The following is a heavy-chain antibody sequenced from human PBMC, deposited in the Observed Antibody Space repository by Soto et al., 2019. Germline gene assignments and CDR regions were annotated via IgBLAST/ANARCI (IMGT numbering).Heavy chain of an antibody. CDR1: GGSISSYY. J-gene: IGHJ4*02. D-gene: IGHD4-17*01. Sequence: PSETLSLTCTVSGGSISSYYWSWIRQPPGKGLEWIGYIYYSGSTNYNPSLESRVTISVDTSKNQFSLKLSSVTAADTAVYYCASYGDYVLGYWGQGTLVTVSS. CDR2: IYYSGST. V-gene: IGHV4-59*01. CDR3: ASYGDYVLGY.